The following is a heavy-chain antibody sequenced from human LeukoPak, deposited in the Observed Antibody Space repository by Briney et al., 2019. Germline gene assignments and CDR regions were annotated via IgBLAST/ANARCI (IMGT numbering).Heavy chain of an antibody. D-gene: IGHD2-2*01. V-gene: IGHV3-30*02. Sequence: GGSLRLSCAASGFTFSSYGMHWVRQAPGKGLEWVAFIRYDGSNKYYADSVKGRFTISRDNSKNTLYLQMNSLRAEDTAVYYCAKTGGSSTSCQAYYYYMDVWGKGTTVTVSS. CDR1: GFTFSSYG. CDR2: IRYDGSNK. CDR3: AKTGGSSTSCQAYYYYMDV. J-gene: IGHJ6*03.